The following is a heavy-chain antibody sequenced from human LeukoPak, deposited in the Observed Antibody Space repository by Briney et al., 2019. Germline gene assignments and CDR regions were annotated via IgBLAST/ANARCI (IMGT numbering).Heavy chain of an antibody. CDR2: ISYDGSNK. CDR3: AREMFDP. V-gene: IGHV3-30*04. CDR1: GFTFSSYA. J-gene: IGHJ5*02. Sequence: RSLRLSCAASGFTFSSYAMHWVRRAPGKGLEWVAVISYDGSNKYYADSVKGRFTISRDNSKNTLYLQMNSLRAEDTAVYYCAREMFDPWGQGTLATVSS.